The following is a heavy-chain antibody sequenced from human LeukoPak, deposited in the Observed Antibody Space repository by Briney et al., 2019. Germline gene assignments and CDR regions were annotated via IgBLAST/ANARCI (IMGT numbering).Heavy chain of an antibody. CDR3: ARGTDY. CDR1: GGSFSGYY. V-gene: IGHV4-59*10. Sequence: PSETLTLTCAVYGGSFSGYYWSWIRQPAGKGLEWIGRIYTSGSTNYNPSLKSRVTMSVDTSKNQFSLKLSSVTAADTAVYYCARGTDYWGQGTLVTVSS. J-gene: IGHJ4*02. CDR2: IYTSGST.